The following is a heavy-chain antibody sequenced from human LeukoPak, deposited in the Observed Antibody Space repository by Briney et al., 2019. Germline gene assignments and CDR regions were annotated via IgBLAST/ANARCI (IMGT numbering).Heavy chain of an antibody. D-gene: IGHD6-25*01. CDR3: ARSYIAAGNVFDC. V-gene: IGHV6-1*01. CDR1: GDNVSSNSAA. Sequence: SQTLSLTCAISGDNVSSNSAAWNWIRQSPSRGLEWLGRTNYRSKWYNDNAVAVKSRITFNTDTSKNRFSLHVNSVTPEDTAMYFCARSYIAAGNVFDCWGQGALVTVSS. CDR2: TNYRSKWYN. J-gene: IGHJ4*02.